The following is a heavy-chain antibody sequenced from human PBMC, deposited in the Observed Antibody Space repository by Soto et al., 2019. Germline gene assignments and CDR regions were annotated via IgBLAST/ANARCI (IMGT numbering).Heavy chain of an antibody. V-gene: IGHV1-18*04. CDR3: ACAPLRFLEWLPPRHYYYGMDV. CDR1: GYTLTSYG. D-gene: IGHD3-3*01. Sequence: GASVKVSFKASGYTLTSYGISWVRQAPGQGLEWMGCIIPFNGKAKYAQKLQGRVTMTTDKDTGTAYMELSSLRSEDTAVYYCACAPLRFLEWLPPRHYYYGMDVCGQGTTVTVSS. CDR2: IIPFNGKA. J-gene: IGHJ6*02.